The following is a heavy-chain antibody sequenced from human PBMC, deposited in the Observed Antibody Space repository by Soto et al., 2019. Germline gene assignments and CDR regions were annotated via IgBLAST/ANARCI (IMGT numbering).Heavy chain of an antibody. CDR1: GFIFSSYS. CDR3: ARDRPESSSSSFYYYGIDV. D-gene: IGHD6-6*01. V-gene: IGHV3-48*02. CDR2: ISSSSTTI. Sequence: EVQLVESGGGLVQPGGSLRLSCAASGFIFSSYSINWVRQAPGKGLEWVSYISSSSTTIYYADSVKGRFTISRDNAKNSLSLQMNSLRDEDTAVYYCARDRPESSSSSFYYYGIDVWGQGTTVTVSS. J-gene: IGHJ6*02.